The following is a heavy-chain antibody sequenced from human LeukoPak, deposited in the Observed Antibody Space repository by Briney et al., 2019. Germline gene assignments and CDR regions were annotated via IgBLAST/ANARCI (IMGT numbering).Heavy chain of an antibody. J-gene: IGHJ4*02. Sequence: SGGSLRLSCAASGFTFSSYGMHWVRQAPGKGLEWVAVISYDGSNKYYADSVKGRFTISRDNSKNTLYLQMNSLRAEDTAVYYCAKDAELDYWGQGTLVTVST. V-gene: IGHV3-30*18. CDR2: ISYDGSNK. CDR1: GFTFSSYG. CDR3: AKDAELDY.